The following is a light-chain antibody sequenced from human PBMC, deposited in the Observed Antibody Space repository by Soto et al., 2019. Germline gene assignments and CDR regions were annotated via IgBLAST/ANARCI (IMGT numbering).Light chain of an antibody. V-gene: IGLV2-8*01. CDR3: TSNAGSNNVL. CDR2: EVS. Sequence: QSVLTQPPSASGSPGQSVTISCTGSSSDIGGYNSVSWYQQYPDKGPKLMFFEVSKRPSGVPDRFSGSKSGNTASLTVSGLQPEDEADYYCTSNAGSNNVLFGGGTKLTVL. J-gene: IGLJ2*01. CDR1: SSDIGGYNS.